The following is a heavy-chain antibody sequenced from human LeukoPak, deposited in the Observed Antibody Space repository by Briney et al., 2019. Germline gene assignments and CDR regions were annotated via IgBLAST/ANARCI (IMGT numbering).Heavy chain of an antibody. J-gene: IGHJ4*02. CDR1: GYTFTDYS. CDR2: INPNSGGT. V-gene: IGHV1-2*02. CDR3: ARVPEGETASLHYFDY. Sequence: ASVKVSCKASGYTFTDYSLHWVRQAPGQGLEWVGWINPNSGGTNYAQKFQGRVTMTRDTSITTAYMELSRLRSDDTAVYYCARVPEGETASLHYFDYWGQGTLVTVSS. D-gene: IGHD2-21*02.